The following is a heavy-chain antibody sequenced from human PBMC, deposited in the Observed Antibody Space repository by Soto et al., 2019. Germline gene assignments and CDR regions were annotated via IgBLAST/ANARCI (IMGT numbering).Heavy chain of an antibody. CDR3: AREGCSSTSCYAYYYYGMEG. D-gene: IGHD2-2*01. V-gene: IGHV1-2*04. Sequence: ASVKVSCKASGYTFTGYYMHWVRQAPGQGLEWMGWIDPNSGGTNYAQKFQGWVTMTRDTSISTAYMELSRLRSDDTAVYYCAREGCSSTSCYAYYYYGMEGLGQGTTSTVCS. J-gene: IGHJ6*01. CDR1: GYTFTGYY. CDR2: IDPNSGGT.